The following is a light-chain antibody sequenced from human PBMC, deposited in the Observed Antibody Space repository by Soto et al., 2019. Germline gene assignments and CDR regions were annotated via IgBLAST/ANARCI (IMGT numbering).Light chain of an antibody. V-gene: IGKV1-39*01. CDR1: QDIGAY. J-gene: IGKJ1*01. CDR2: AAS. CDR3: QHSYSTRT. Sequence: DIQMTQSPSSLSASIGDRVTISCRASQDIGAYVNWYQHKQGKAPRVLMYAASNLKSGVPPRFSGSGVGRDFTLTISALQAEDFATYYCQHSYSTRTFGQGTKVERK.